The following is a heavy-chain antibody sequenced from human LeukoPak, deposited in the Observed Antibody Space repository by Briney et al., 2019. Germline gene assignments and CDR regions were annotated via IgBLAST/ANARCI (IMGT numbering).Heavy chain of an antibody. V-gene: IGHV4-59*01. CDR2: IYYSGST. CDR1: GGSISDFY. J-gene: IGHJ4*02. CDR3: ARGGPPSSDY. Sequence: SETLSLTCTVSGGSISDFYWSWIRQPPGKGLEWIGYIYYSGSTNYNPSLTSRVTMSVDTSKNQFSLRLTSVTAADTAVYYCARGGPPSSDYWGQGTLVTVSS.